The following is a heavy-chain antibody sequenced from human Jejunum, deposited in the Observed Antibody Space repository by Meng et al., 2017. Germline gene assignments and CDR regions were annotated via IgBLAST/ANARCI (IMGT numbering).Heavy chain of an antibody. J-gene: IGHJ4*02. CDR2: ISGGGGS. Sequence: GESLKISCATSGFSFSSYGMSWVRQAPGKGLEWVSSISGGGGSYYAESVKGRFAISRDNSKDTLYLQMSSLRAEDTAVYYCSKRGSGSWFDYWGQGTLVTVSS. V-gene: IGHV3-23*01. CDR3: SKRGSGSWFDY. CDR1: GFSFSSYG. D-gene: IGHD6-13*01.